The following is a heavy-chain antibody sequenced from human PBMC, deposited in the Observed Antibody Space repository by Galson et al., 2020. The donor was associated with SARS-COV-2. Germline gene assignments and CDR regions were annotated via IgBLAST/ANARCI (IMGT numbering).Heavy chain of an antibody. Sequence: GESLKISCKASGYTSTSYYIHWVRQAPGQGLEWMGIINPSGGGTTYAQKFQGRVTMTRDTSTSPVYMALSSLSSEDTAVYYCARDSQGGNDYNYLLFWGQGTLVTVSS. CDR3: ARDSQGGNDYNYLLF. CDR1: GYTSTSYY. V-gene: IGHV1-46*01. D-gene: IGHD4-4*01. CDR2: INPSGGGT. J-gene: IGHJ4*02.